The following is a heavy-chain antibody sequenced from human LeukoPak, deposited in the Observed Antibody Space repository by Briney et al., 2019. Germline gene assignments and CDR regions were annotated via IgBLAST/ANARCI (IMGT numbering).Heavy chain of an antibody. CDR1: GFTFSDYG. CDR3: ARGSADDDDKWMDP. J-gene: IGHJ5*02. D-gene: IGHD1-1*01. Sequence: GGSLRLSCAASGFTFSDYGMNWVRQAPGKGLEWVSYISNSPINIYYADSVRGRFTISRDNATNSVFLQMNSLRAEDTAVYYCARGSADDDDKWMDPWGQGTLVTVSS. CDR2: ISNSPINI. V-gene: IGHV3-48*03.